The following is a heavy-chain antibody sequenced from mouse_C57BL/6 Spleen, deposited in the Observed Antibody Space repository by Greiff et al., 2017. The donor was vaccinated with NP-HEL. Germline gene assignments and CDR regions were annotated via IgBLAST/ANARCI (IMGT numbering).Heavy chain of an antibody. Sequence: EVQLQESGPGLVKPSQSLSLTCSVTGYSITSGYYWNWIRQFPGNKLEWMGYISYDGSNHYNPSLKNRISITRDTSKNQFFLKLNSVTTEDTATYDCASALWLRHCDYWGQGTTLTVSS. CDR3: ASALWLRHCDY. D-gene: IGHD2-2*01. CDR1: GYSITSGYY. J-gene: IGHJ2*01. V-gene: IGHV3-6*01. CDR2: ISYDGSN.